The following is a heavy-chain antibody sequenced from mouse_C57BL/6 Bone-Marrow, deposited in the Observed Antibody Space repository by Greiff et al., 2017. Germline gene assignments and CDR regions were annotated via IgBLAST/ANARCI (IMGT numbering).Heavy chain of an antibody. V-gene: IGHV1-78*01. CDR1: GYTFTDHT. CDR3: ARSPPFYYGSSYAMDY. Sequence: VKLQQSDAELVKPGASVKISCKVSGYTFTDHTIHWMKQRPEQGLEWIGYIYPRDGSTKYNEKFKGKATLTADKSSSTAYMQLNSLTSEDSAVYFCARSPPFYYGSSYAMDYWGQGTSVTVSS. D-gene: IGHD1-1*01. J-gene: IGHJ4*01. CDR2: IYPRDGST.